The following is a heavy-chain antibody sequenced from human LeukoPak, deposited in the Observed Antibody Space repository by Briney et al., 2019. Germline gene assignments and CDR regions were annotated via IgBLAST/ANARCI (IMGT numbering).Heavy chain of an antibody. J-gene: IGHJ5*02. V-gene: IGHV4-4*09. CDR3: SRGGRELRSNTCYPPWVDP. Sequence: SETLSLTCAVSGGSISTYYWSWIRQPPGKGLEWIGYIYTSGSTDYNPSLKSRVTISVETSKNQFSLKLSAVTAADTAVDYCSRGGRELRSNTCYPPWVDPRGQGTLVTVSS. CDR1: GGSISTYY. CDR2: IYTSGST. D-gene: IGHD2-2*01.